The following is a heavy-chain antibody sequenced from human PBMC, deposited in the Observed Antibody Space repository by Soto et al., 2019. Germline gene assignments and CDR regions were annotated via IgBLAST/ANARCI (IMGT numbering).Heavy chain of an antibody. Sequence: SWILQNTKKGLEWIGYIYYSGSTNYNPSLKSRVTISGDTSKNQFSLKRSSVTAADAAVYYCVRALPYVGNSGLDSQLWVHGT. CDR2: IYYSGST. V-gene: IGHV4-59*01. CDR3: VRALPYVGNSGLDSQL. J-gene: IGHJ2*01. D-gene: IGHD3-16*01.